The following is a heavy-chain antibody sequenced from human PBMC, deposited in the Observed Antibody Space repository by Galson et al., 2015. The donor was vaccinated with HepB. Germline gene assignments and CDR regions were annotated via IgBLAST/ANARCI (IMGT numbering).Heavy chain of an antibody. CDR3: VRGLDPDY. V-gene: IGHV1-8*01. CDR1: GYTFSGYD. CDR2: MNPGSDYT. Sequence: SVKVSCKASGYTFSGYDMMWVRQATGQGLEWMGWMNPGSDYTGYAEKFQGRVIMTGDSSISTAYMELTSLTLEDTGVYYCVRGLDPDYWGQGTLVTVSS. J-gene: IGHJ4*02.